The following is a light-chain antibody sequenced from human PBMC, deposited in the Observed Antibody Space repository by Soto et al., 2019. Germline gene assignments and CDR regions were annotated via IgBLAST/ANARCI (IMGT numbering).Light chain of an antibody. V-gene: IGLV2-14*03. CDR1: RSDDGGYNF. CDR2: DVS. CDR3: SSFTGGSTLVV. Sequence: SVLTQPASVSGSPGQSITIPCTGTRSDDGGYNFDSGYQHHPGKAPTLMIYDVSNRTSGVSNRLSGSKSSNTASLTISGLQAEDEYDYGCSSFTGGSTLVVFGTGTELTV. J-gene: IGLJ1*01.